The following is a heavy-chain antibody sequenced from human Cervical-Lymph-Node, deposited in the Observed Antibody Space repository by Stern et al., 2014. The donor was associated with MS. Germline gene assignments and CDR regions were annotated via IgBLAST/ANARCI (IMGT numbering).Heavy chain of an antibody. J-gene: IGHJ6*02. V-gene: IGHV6-1*01. Sequence: QLQLQESGPGLVKPSQTLSLTCAISGDSVSSNSATWNWLRQSPSRGLEWLGRTFYRSKWYNIYATSVESRITINPDTSKNQFSLQLNSVTPEDTAVYYCAREVPATYGMDVWGQGTTVTVSS. CDR1: GDSVSSNSAT. CDR2: TFYRSKWYN. CDR3: AREVPATYGMDV. D-gene: IGHD2-2*01.